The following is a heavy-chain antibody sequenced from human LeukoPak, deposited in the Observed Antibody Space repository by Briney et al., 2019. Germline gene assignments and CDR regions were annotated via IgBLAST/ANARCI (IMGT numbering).Heavy chain of an antibody. Sequence: GASVKVSCTASGYTLTSNYIHWVRQAPGQGLEWMGMIYPRDGSTSYAQKFQGRVTVTRDTSTSTVHMELSGLRSEDTAVYYCARDQEGFDYWGQGTLVTVSS. CDR3: ARDQEGFDY. J-gene: IGHJ4*02. V-gene: IGHV1-46*01. CDR2: IYPRDGST. CDR1: GYTLTSNY.